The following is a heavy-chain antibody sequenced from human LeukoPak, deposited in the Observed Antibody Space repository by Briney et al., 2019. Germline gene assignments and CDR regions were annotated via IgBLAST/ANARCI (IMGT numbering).Heavy chain of an antibody. CDR2: IYNSGTT. D-gene: IGHD6-19*01. CDR1: GGSISSQF. J-gene: IGHJ4*02. CDR3: TKATQWLAFDY. Sequence: SETLSLTCTVSGGSISSQFWSWIRQPPGKGLEWIGNIYNSGTTNYNPSLESRVTILVDTSKNQLSLQLTSVTAADTAVYYCTKATQWLAFDYWGRGTLVTVSS. V-gene: IGHV4-59*11.